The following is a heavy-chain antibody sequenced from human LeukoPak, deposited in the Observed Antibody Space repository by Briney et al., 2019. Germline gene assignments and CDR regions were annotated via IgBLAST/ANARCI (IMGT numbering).Heavy chain of an antibody. CDR3: AREPDYGDGWGYFDY. J-gene: IGHJ4*02. CDR1: GGSISSGDYY. Sequence: KPSQTLSLTCTVSGGSISSGDYYCSWLRQPPGKGLEWIVYIYSSGSTYYYPSLKSRVTISVDTSKNQFSLKLSSVTAADTAVYYCAREPDYGDGWGYFDYWGQGTLVTVSS. CDR2: IYSSGST. D-gene: IGHD4-17*01. V-gene: IGHV4-30-4*01.